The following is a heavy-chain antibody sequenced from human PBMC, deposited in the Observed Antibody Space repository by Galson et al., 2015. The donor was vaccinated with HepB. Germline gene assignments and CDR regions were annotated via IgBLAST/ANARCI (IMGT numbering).Heavy chain of an antibody. Sequence: SVKVSCKASGGTFSSYAISWVRQAPGQGLEWMGGIIPIFGTANYAQKFQGRVTITADESTSTAYMELSSLRSEDTAVYYCARGWNLENSSGWDGPLDYWGQGTLVTVSS. CDR3: ARGWNLENSSGWDGPLDY. CDR1: GGTFSSYA. CDR2: IIPIFGTA. D-gene: IGHD6-19*01. J-gene: IGHJ4*02. V-gene: IGHV1-69*13.